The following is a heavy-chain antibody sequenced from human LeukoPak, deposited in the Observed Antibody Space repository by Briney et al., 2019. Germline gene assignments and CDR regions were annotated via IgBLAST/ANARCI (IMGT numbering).Heavy chain of an antibody. CDR3: ARYDSGWTEDYYYGMDV. CDR2: IYYSGST. Sequence: SETLSLTCTVSGGSMSSSYWSWIRQPPGKGLEWIGYIYYSGSTNYNPSLKSRVTISVDTSKNQFSLKLSSVTAADTAVYYCARYDSGWTEDYYYGMDVWGQGTTVTVSS. CDR1: GGSMSSSY. J-gene: IGHJ6*02. D-gene: IGHD6-19*01. V-gene: IGHV4-59*01.